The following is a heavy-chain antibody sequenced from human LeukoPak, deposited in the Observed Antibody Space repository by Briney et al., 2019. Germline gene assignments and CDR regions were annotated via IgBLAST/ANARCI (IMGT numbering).Heavy chain of an antibody. Sequence: SETLSLTCTVSGGSISSSSYYWGWIRQPPGKGLEWIGSIYYSGSTYYNPSLKSRVTISVDTSKNQFSLKLSSVTAADTAVYYCARDSTDSSSWYNYYFDYWGQGTLVTVSS. V-gene: IGHV4-39*07. D-gene: IGHD6-13*01. CDR3: ARDSTDSSSWYNYYFDY. CDR1: GGSISSSSYY. CDR2: IYYSGST. J-gene: IGHJ4*02.